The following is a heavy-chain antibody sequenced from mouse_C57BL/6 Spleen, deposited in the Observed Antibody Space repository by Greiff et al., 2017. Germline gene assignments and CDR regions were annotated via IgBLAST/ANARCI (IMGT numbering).Heavy chain of an antibody. J-gene: IGHJ3*01. Sequence: EVKLVESGPELVKPGASVKISCKASGYTFTDYYMNWVKQSHGKSLEWIGDINPKNGGTSYNQKFKGKATLTVDKSSSTAYMELRSLTSADSAVYYCSRQAYYVSNSAWFAYWGQGPLVTVSA. V-gene: IGHV1-26*01. CDR2: INPKNGGT. D-gene: IGHD1-1*01. CDR1: GYTFTDYY. CDR3: SRQAYYVSNSAWFAY.